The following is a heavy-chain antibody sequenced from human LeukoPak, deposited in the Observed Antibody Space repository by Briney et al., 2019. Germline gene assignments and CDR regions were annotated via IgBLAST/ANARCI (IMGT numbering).Heavy chain of an antibody. V-gene: IGHV1-18*01. Sequence: ASVKVSCKASGYTFTSYGISWVRQAPGQGLEWMGWISAYNGNTNYAQKLQGRVTMTTDTSTSTAYMELRSLRSDDTAVYYCARSPIVVVVAVYYYMDVWGKGTTVTISS. CDR3: ARSPIVVVVAVYYYMDV. D-gene: IGHD2-15*01. J-gene: IGHJ6*03. CDR2: ISAYNGNT. CDR1: GYTFTSYG.